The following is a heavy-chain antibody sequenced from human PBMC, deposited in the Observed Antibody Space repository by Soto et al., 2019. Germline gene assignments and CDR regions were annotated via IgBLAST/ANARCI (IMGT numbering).Heavy chain of an antibody. V-gene: IGHV1-2*02. D-gene: IGHD6-13*01. J-gene: IGHJ4*02. CDR1: GYTFTGSY. CDR2: INPNSGGT. CDR3: ARAAAYSSTRY. Sequence: ASVKVSCTASGYTFTGSYMHWVRQAPGQGLEWMGWINPNSGGTNYAQKFQGRVTMTRDTSISTAYMELSRLRSDDTAVYYCARAAAYSSTRYWGQGTLVTVSS.